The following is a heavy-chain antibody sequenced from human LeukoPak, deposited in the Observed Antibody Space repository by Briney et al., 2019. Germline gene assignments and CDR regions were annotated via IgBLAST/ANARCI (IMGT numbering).Heavy chain of an antibody. CDR3: TTDRGLTMIRGVLVD. CDR2: IKSKGDGETT. CDR1: GFTFTNAW. V-gene: IGHV3-15*01. Sequence: PGGSLRLSCAASGFTFTNAWMTWVRQAPGKGLEWVGRIKSKGDGETTDYAEPVKGRFSMSRDDSEATMSLQMYGLEAEDTAVYYCTTDRGLTMIRGVLVDWGLGALVTVSS. D-gene: IGHD3-10*01. J-gene: IGHJ4*02.